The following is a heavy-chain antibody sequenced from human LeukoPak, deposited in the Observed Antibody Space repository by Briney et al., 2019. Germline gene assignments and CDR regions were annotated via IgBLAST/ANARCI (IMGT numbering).Heavy chain of an antibody. J-gene: IGHJ1*01. CDR1: GGSMSSSGHY. Sequence: SETLSLTCTVSGGSMSSSGHYWGWIRQPPGKGLEWIGEINHSGGADYNPSLKSRVTISVDTSKNQFSLKLTSVTAADTAVYYCAGGPGIAAADWGQGTQVTVSS. D-gene: IGHD6-13*01. V-gene: IGHV4-39*07. CDR3: AGGPGIAAAD. CDR2: INHSGGA.